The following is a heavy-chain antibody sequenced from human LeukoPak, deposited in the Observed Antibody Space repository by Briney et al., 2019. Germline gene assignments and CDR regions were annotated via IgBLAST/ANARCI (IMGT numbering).Heavy chain of an antibody. J-gene: IGHJ3*02. CDR2: ISYDGSNK. V-gene: IGHV3-30*03. CDR3: AREGYYDGPYSFDI. Sequence: GGTLRLSCAASGFTFSSYGMSWVRQAPGKGLEWVAVISYDGSNKYYADSVKGRFTISRDNSKNTLYLQMNSLRAEDTAVYYCAREGYYDGPYSFDIWGQGTMVTVSS. CDR1: GFTFSSYG. D-gene: IGHD3-22*01.